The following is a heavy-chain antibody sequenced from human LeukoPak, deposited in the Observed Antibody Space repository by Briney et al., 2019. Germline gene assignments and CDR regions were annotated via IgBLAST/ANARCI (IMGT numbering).Heavy chain of an antibody. D-gene: IGHD6-19*01. CDR3: TTDLAAVAGQWNYFDY. J-gene: IGHJ4*02. Sequence: PGGSLGLSCAASGFTFSNAWMSWVRQAPGKGLEWVGRIKSKTDGGTTDYAAPVKGRFTISRDDSKNTLYLQMNSLKTEDTAVYYCTTDLAAVAGQWNYFDYWGQGTLVTVSS. V-gene: IGHV3-15*01. CDR1: GFTFSNAW. CDR2: IKSKTDGGTT.